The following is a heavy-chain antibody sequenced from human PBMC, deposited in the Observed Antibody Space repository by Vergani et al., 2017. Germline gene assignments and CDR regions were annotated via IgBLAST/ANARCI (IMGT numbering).Heavy chain of an antibody. D-gene: IGHD4-11*01. CDR1: GGTFSSYA. J-gene: IGHJ6*02. CDR3: AREGDSNXVVSVLLPPVRYYGMDV. Sequence: QVQLVQSGAEVKKPGSSVKVSCKASGGTFSSYAISWVRQAPGQGLEWMGGIIPIFGTANYAQKFQGRVTITADESTSTAYMELSSLRSEDTAVYYCAREGDSNXVVSVLLPPVRYYGMDVWGQGTTVTVSS. CDR2: IIPIFGTA. V-gene: IGHV1-69*01.